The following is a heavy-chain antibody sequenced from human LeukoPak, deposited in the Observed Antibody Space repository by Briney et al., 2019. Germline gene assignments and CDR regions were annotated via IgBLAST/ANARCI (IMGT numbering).Heavy chain of an antibody. J-gene: IGHJ4*02. CDR2: IYHSGST. Sequence: SETLSLTCGVSGGSISSSNWWSWVRQPPGKGLEWIGEIYHSGSTNYNPSLKSRVTISVDKSKNQFSLKLSSVTAADTAVYYCASRYSGSLHFDYWGQGTLVTVSS. CDR3: ASRYSGSLHFDY. V-gene: IGHV4-4*02. D-gene: IGHD1-26*01. CDR1: GGSISSSNW.